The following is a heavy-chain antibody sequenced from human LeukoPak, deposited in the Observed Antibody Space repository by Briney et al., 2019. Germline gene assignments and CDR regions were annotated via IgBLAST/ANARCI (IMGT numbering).Heavy chain of an antibody. CDR1: GYTLTELS. V-gene: IGHV1-24*01. J-gene: IGHJ4*02. CDR2: FDPEDGET. Sequence: ASVKVSCKVSGYTLTELSMHWVRQAPGKGLEWMGGFDPEDGETIYAQKFQGRVTMTEDTSTDTAYMELSSLRSEDTAVYYCAIASSDYYDSSGYWGFDYWGQGTLVTVSS. D-gene: IGHD3-22*01. CDR3: AIASSDYYDSSGYWGFDY.